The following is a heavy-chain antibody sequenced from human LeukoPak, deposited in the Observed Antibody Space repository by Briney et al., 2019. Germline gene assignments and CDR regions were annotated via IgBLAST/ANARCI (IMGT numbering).Heavy chain of an antibody. CDR3: AKVTDSSGYGWCDY. J-gene: IGHJ4*02. D-gene: IGHD3-22*01. CDR1: GYTFTGYY. Sequence: ASVKVSCKASGYTFTGYYMHWVRQAPGQGLEWMGWINTYTGKPTYAQGFTGRFVFSLDTSVSTAYLQISSLKAEDTALYYCAKVTDSSGYGWCDYWGQGTLVTVSS. CDR2: INTYTGKP. V-gene: IGHV7-4-1*02.